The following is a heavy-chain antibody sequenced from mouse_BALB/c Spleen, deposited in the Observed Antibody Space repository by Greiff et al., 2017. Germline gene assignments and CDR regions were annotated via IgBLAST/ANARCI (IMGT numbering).Heavy chain of an antibody. CDR1: GFTFSRYA. CDR3: ARGGRDSSGYVFDY. V-gene: IGHV5-6-5*01. J-gene: IGHJ2*01. CDR2: ISSGGST. D-gene: IGHD3-2*01. Sequence: EVKLVESGGGLVKPGGSLKLSCAASGFTFSRYAMSWVRQTPEKRLEWVASISSGGSTYYPDSVKGRFTISRDNARNILYLQMRSLRSEDTAMYYCARGGRDSSGYVFDYWGQGTTLTVSS.